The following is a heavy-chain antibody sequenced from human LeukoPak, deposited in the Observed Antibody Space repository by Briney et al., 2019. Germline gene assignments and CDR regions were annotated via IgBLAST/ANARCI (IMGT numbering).Heavy chain of an antibody. Sequence: GGSLRLSCAASGFTFNSHSMNWVRQAPGKGLEWVSSISSSSNYIYYADSVKGRFTISRDNAKNSLYLQMNSLRAEDTAVYYCAREAFSYFDFWGQGALVTVSS. CDR3: AREAFSYFDF. CDR1: GFTFNSHS. CDR2: ISSSSNYI. V-gene: IGHV3-21*01. J-gene: IGHJ4*02.